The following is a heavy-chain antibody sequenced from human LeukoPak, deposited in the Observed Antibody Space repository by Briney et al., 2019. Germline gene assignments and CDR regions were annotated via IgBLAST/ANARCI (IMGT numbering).Heavy chain of an antibody. CDR2: ISYDGSNK. D-gene: IGHD6-19*01. CDR3: AIAAVAVAHFDY. Sequence: PGGSLRLSCAASGFTFSSYAMHWVRQAPGKGLEWVAVISYDGSNKYYADSVKGRFTISRDNSKNTLYLQMNSLRAEDTAVYYCAIAAVAVAHFDYWGQGTLVTVSS. CDR1: GFTFSSYA. V-gene: IGHV3-30*04. J-gene: IGHJ4*02.